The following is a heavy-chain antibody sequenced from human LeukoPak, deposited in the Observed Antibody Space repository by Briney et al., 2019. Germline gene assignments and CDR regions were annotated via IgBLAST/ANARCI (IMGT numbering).Heavy chain of an antibody. V-gene: IGHV3-15*01. D-gene: IGHD2-2*02. J-gene: IGHJ3*02. CDR3: TTEHVPTDIVVVPAAITPVGYSSSSPGAHAFDI. Sequence: GGSLRLSCAASGFTFSNAWMSWVRQAPGKGLEWVGRIKSKTDGGTTDYAAPVKGRFTISRDDSKNTLYQQMNSLKTEDTAVYYCTTEHVPTDIVVVPAAITPVGYSSSSPGAHAFDIWGQGTMVTVSS. CDR2: IKSKTDGGTT. CDR1: GFTFSNAW.